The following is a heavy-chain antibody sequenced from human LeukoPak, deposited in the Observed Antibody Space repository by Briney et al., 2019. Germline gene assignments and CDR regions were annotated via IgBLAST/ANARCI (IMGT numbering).Heavy chain of an antibody. Sequence: ASVKVSCKASGYTFTNYDINWVRQATGQGLEWMGWMNPNSGNAAYEQKFQGRVTMTRNTSITTAYMELSSLRSEDTAVYYCVSPGPYYDSGGYYPSDWWGQGTLVMVSS. D-gene: IGHD3-22*01. CDR3: VSPGPYYDSGGYYPSDW. J-gene: IGHJ4*02. CDR1: GYTFTNYD. CDR2: MNPNSGNA. V-gene: IGHV1-8*01.